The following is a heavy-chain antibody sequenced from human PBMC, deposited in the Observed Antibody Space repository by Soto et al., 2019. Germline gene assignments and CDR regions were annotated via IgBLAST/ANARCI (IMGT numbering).Heavy chain of an antibody. CDR1: GFSLSTSGMC. D-gene: IGHD3-16*02. CDR3: ARGGRVIGDAFES. CDR2: IDWDDDK. Sequence: SGPTLVNPTQTLKLTCTFSGFSLSTSGMCLSWIRQPPGKALEWLARIDWDDDKYYSTSLKTRLTISKDTSKNQVVLTMTNMDPVDTATYYDARGGRVIGDAFESWGKVKMVTVSS. V-gene: IGHV2-70*11. J-gene: IGHJ3*02.